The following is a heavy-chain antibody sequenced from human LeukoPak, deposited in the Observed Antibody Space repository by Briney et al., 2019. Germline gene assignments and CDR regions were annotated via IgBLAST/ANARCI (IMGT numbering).Heavy chain of an antibody. CDR3: VKNGHSSSWYGAFDI. CDR2: ISNDGSNK. Sequence: GRSLTLSCAASRFTFCSYGMHWVPQAPGKGLEWGAVISNDGSNKYYADSVKGQFTISRDNSKNTLYLQMNSLRAEDTAVYYCVKNGHSSSWYGAFDIWGQGTMVTVSS. CDR1: RFTFCSYG. D-gene: IGHD6-13*01. J-gene: IGHJ3*02. V-gene: IGHV3-30*18.